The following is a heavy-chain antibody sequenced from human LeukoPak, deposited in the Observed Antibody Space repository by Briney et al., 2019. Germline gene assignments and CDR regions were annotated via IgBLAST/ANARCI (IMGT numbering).Heavy chain of an antibody. V-gene: IGHV4-39*01. CDR3: ARHYAAGTYYKVLRYFDF. J-gene: IGHJ4*02. CDR2: ISYSGTT. Sequence: SETLSLTCTVSGGSISNSHYYWGWIRQPPGKGLEWIATISYSGTTYYNPSLKSRVTLSVDTSKNQFSLRLNSVTAADTAVYYCARHYAAGTYYKVLRYFDFWGQGTLATVSS. CDR1: GGSISNSHYY. D-gene: IGHD3-10*01.